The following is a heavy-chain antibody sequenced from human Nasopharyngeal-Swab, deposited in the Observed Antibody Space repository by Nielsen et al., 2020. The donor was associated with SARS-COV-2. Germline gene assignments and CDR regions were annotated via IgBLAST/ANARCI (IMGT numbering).Heavy chain of an antibody. CDR2: FNWKSNNI. Sequence: GGSLRLSCVASGFTFEDYAMHWVRQSPGKGLEWVSGFNWKSNNIDYAESVKGRFTISRDNANNSLYLQMNSLRPEDTALYFCAKAEYFGDGSSGWYSAFDLWGQGTMVTVSS. CDR1: GFTFEDYA. J-gene: IGHJ3*01. V-gene: IGHV3-9*01. CDR3: AKAEYFGDGSSGWYSAFDL. D-gene: IGHD6-19*01.